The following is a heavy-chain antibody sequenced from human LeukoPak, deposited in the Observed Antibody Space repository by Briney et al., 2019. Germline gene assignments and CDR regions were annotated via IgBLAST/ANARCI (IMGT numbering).Heavy chain of an antibody. CDR3: AKRGYCSSTSCYVLIPHDAFDI. CDR2: ISGSTGDT. D-gene: IGHD2-2*01. J-gene: IGHJ3*02. V-gene: IGHV1-18*01. CDR1: GYSFVLYG. Sequence: ASVKVSCKASGYSFVLYGISWVRQAPGEGPEWMGWISGSTGDTNYAQKFQGRVTMTADTSSSTAYMELRSLRSDDTAVYYCAKRGYCSSTSCYVLIPHDAFDIWGQGTMVTVSS.